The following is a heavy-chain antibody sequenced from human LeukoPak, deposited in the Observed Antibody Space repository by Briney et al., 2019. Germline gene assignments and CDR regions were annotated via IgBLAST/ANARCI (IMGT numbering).Heavy chain of an antibody. J-gene: IGHJ3*02. D-gene: IGHD5-12*01. CDR1: GYSFTSYW. V-gene: IGHV5-10-1*01. Sequence: KPGEFLRISCKGSGYSFTSYWISWVRQMPGKGLEWMGRIDPSDSYTNYSPSFQGHVTISADKSISTAYLQWSSLKASDTAMYYCARHSSRYSGYDLNDAFDIWGQGTMVTVSS. CDR3: ARHSSRYSGYDLNDAFDI. CDR2: IDPSDSYT.